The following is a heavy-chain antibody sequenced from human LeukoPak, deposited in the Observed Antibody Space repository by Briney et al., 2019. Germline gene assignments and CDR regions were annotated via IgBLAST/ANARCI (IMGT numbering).Heavy chain of an antibody. CDR3: AKEQTSSGYFDY. CDR2: ISGNGGRT. J-gene: IGHJ4*02. Sequence: PGGSLRLSCGASGFXFNNYAISWVRQAPGKGLEWVAAISGNGGRTYYRDSVKGRFTISRDNPKNTLYLLMNSLSAEDTALYYCAKEQTSSGYFDYWGQGTLVTVSS. D-gene: IGHD3-10*01. CDR1: GFXFNNYA. V-gene: IGHV3-23*01.